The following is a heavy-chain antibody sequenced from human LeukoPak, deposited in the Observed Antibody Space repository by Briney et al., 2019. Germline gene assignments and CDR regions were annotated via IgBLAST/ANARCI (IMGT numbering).Heavy chain of an antibody. V-gene: IGHV4-59*01. J-gene: IGHJ3*02. CDR3: ARGLPNDDAFDI. D-gene: IGHD2-2*01. CDR1: GGSISSYY. CDR2: IYYSGST. Sequence: NPSETLSLTGTVSGGSISSYYWSWIRQPPGKGLEGIGYIYYSGSTNYNPSLKSRVTISVDTSKNQFSLKLSSVTAADTAVYYCARGLPNDDAFDIWGQGTMVTVSS.